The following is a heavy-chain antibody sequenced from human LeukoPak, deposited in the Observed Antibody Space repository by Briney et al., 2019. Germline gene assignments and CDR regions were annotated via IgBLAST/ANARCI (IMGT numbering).Heavy chain of an antibody. Sequence: ASVKVSCKASGYTFTTNGISWVRQAPGQGLEWMGWISPYNGNTNSAQKFQGRVTMTTDTSTSAAYMELRSLRSDDTAVYYCARDNTWYFDLWGRGTLVTVSS. CDR3: ARDNTWYFDL. V-gene: IGHV1-18*01. CDR1: GYTFTTNG. CDR2: ISPYNGNT. D-gene: IGHD2/OR15-2a*01. J-gene: IGHJ2*01.